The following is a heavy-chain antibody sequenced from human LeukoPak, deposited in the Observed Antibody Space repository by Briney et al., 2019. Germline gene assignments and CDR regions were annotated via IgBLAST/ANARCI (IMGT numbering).Heavy chain of an antibody. CDR1: GFTFSSYS. CDR2: ISSSSSYI. Sequence: GGSLRLSCAASGFTFSSYSMNWVRQAPGKGLEWVSSISSSSSYIYYADSVKGRFTISRDNAKNSLYLQMNGLRAEDTAVYYCARGGYYYDSSGYYYTLNYWGQGTLVTVSS. D-gene: IGHD3-22*01. CDR3: ARGGYYYDSSGYYYTLNY. J-gene: IGHJ4*02. V-gene: IGHV3-21*01.